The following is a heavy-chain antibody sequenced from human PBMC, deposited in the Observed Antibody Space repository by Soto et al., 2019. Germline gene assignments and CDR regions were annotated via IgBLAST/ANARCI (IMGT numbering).Heavy chain of an antibody. CDR2: ISGSGGST. D-gene: IGHD3-22*01. V-gene: IGHV3-23*01. CDR3: AKTRGYYDSSGYYYIDY. Sequence: GGSLRLSCAASGFTFSSYAMSWVRQAPGKGLEWVSAISGSGGSTNYADSVKVRFTISRDNSKNTLYLQMNSLRAEDADVYYCAKTRGYYDSSGYYYIDYWGQGTLVTVSS. J-gene: IGHJ4*02. CDR1: GFTFSSYA.